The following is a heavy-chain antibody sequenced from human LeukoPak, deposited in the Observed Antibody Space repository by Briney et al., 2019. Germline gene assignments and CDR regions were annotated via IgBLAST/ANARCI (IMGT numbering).Heavy chain of an antibody. CDR1: GGSISSHY. D-gene: IGHD2-21*02. CDR2: IYTSGST. V-gene: IGHV4-4*07. J-gene: IGHJ3*02. CDR3: ARSLAYAYCGGDCQGAFDI. Sequence: SETLSLTCTVSGGSISSHYWSWIRQPAGKGLEWIGRIYTSGSTNYNPSLKSRVTMSVNTSKNQFSLKLSSVTAADTAVYYCARSLAYAYCGGDCQGAFDIWGQGTMVTVSS.